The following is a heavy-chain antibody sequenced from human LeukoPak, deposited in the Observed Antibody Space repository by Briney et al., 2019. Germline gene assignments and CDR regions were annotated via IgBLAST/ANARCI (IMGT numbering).Heavy chain of an antibody. CDR1: GGSISSSSYY. CDR3: APPGGGLLRSLFDS. V-gene: IGHV4-39*07. D-gene: IGHD3-16*01. CDR2: IYYSGST. Sequence: SETLSLTCTVSGGSISSSSYYWGWIRQPPGKGLEWIGSIYYSGSTYYNPSLKSRVTISVDTSKNQFSLKLSSVTAADTAGYYCAPPGGGLLRSLFDSWGQGTRVPVPS. J-gene: IGHJ4*02.